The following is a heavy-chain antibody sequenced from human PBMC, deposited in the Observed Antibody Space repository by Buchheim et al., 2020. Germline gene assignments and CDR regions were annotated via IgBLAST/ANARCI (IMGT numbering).Heavy chain of an antibody. CDR1: GGSISSGGYY. CDR3: ARDQYCSGGSCFDWFFDL. D-gene: IGHD2-15*01. Sequence: QVQLQESGPGLVKPSQTLSLTCTVSGGSISSGGYYWSWFRQHPGKGLEWIGYIYYSGSTYYNPSLKSRVTISVDTSRNQFSLKLNSVTAADTAVYYCARDQYCSGGSCFDWFFDLWGRGTL. J-gene: IGHJ2*01. V-gene: IGHV4-31*03. CDR2: IYYSGST.